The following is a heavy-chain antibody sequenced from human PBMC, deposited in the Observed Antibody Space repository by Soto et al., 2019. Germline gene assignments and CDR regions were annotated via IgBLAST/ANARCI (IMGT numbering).Heavy chain of an antibody. CDR2: IPQDGSDG. D-gene: IGHD2-21*02. CDR3: ARDHLILPAHDFFYGSDV. Sequence: DVQLKESGGGLVQPGQSLRLSCEVSGFTLSMYSMTWVRQAPGKGLEWVAKIPQDGSDGHYLDSVKGRFTISRDKAKNSVYLQMNSLRADDTAVYYCARDHLILPAHDFFYGSDVWGQGAKVTFSS. CDR1: GFTLSMYS. V-gene: IGHV3-7*03. J-gene: IGHJ6*02.